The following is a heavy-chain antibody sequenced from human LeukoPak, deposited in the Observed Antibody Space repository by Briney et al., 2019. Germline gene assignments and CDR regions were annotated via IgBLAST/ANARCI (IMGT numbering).Heavy chain of an antibody. CDR1: GGSISSGSYY. V-gene: IGHV4-61*02. CDR2: IYTSGST. J-gene: IGHJ6*03. D-gene: IGHD3-3*01. Sequence: SETLSLTCTVSGGSISSGSYYWSWIRQPAGKGLEWTGRIYTSGSTNYNPSLKSRVTISVDTSKNQFSLKLSSVTAADTAVYYCARGDYDFWSGYPISYYYYYMDVWGKGTTVTVSS. CDR3: ARGDYDFWSGYPISYYYYYMDV.